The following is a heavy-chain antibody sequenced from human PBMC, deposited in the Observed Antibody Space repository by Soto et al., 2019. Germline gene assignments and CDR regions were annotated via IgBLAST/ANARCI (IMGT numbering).Heavy chain of an antibody. J-gene: IGHJ4*02. CDR2: ISGSGGST. V-gene: IGHV3-23*01. CDR3: AKAHYYDSSGYYNYFDY. Sequence: GGSLRLSCAASGFTFSSYAMSWVRQAPGKGLEWVSAISGSGGSTYYADSMKGRFTISRDNSKNTLYLQMNSLRAEDTAVYYCAKAHYYDSSGYYNYFDYWGQGTLVTVSS. CDR1: GFTFSSYA. D-gene: IGHD3-22*01.